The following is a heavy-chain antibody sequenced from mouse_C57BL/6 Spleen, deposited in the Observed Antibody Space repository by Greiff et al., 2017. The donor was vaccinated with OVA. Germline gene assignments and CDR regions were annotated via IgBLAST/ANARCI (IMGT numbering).Heavy chain of an antibody. CDR3: ARGGYYGSSPYYAMDY. D-gene: IGHD1-1*01. CDR2: INPNNGGT. CDR1: GYTFTDYN. J-gene: IGHJ4*01. Sequence: VQLKESGPELVKPGASVKMSCKASGYTFTDYNMHWVKQSHGKSLEWIGYINPNNGGTSYNQKFKGKATLTVNKSSSTAYMELRSLTSEDSAVYYCARGGYYGSSPYYAMDYWGQGTSVTVSS. V-gene: IGHV1-22*01.